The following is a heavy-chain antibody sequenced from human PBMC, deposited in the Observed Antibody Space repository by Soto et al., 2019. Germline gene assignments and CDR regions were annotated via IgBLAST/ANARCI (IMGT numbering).Heavy chain of an antibody. V-gene: IGHV3-33*01. CDR2: IWYDGSNK. J-gene: IGHJ5*02. Sequence: QVQLVESGGGVVQPGRSLRLSCAASGFTFSSHGMHWVRQAPGKGLEWVAVIWYDGSNKYYADSVKGRFTISRDNSKNTVYLQRNSLRAEDTAVYHCARWGDETRFDIWGQGTLVTVSS. D-gene: IGHD3-16*01. CDR1: GFTFSSHG. CDR3: ARWGDETRFDI.